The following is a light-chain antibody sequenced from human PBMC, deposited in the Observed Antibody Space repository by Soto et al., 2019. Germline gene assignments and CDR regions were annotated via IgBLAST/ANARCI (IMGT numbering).Light chain of an antibody. CDR1: QSVSSY. V-gene: IGKV3-20*01. CDR3: QQYGRSPWT. CDR2: GAS. Sequence: IVLTQSPGPLSLSPGERATLSCKASQSVSSYLAWYQQKPGQAPKLLIYGASSRATGIPDRFSGSGSGTDCTLTISRLEPEDVAVYYCQQYGRSPWTFGQGTKVDIK. J-gene: IGKJ1*01.